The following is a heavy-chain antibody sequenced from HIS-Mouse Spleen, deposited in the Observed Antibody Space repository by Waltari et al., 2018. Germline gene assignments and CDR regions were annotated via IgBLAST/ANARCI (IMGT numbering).Heavy chain of an antibody. CDR1: GFSLSTSGMC. CDR3: ARIAEGYSSGWYAFDY. D-gene: IGHD6-19*01. CDR2: IDWDDDK. V-gene: IGHV2-70*15. Sequence: QVTLRESGPALVKPTQTLTLTCTFSGFSLSTSGMCVSWIRQPPGKALEWRARIDWDDDKYYSTSPKTRLTISKDTSKNQVVLTMTNMDPVDTATYYCARIAEGYSSGWYAFDYWGQGTLVTVSS. J-gene: IGHJ4*02.